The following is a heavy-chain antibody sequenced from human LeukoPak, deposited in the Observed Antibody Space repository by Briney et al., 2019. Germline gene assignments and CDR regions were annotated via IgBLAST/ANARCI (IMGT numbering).Heavy chain of an antibody. CDR2: INTDGSTT. V-gene: IGHV3-74*01. Sequence: GGSLRLSCAASGFTFSTYWMHWVRQAPGKGLVWVSRINTDGSTTTYADSVKGRFTISRDNAKNTLYLQMNSLRAEDTAVYYCAREKKSSTSMDYWGQGALDTVST. J-gene: IGHJ4*02. CDR3: AREKKSSTSMDY. D-gene: IGHD2-2*01. CDR1: GFTFSTYW.